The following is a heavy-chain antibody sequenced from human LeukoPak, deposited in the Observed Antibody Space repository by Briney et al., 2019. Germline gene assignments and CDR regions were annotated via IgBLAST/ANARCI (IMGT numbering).Heavy chain of an antibody. Sequence: GGSLRLSCVVSGITWMTWVRQAPGKGLEYVSAISSNGGSTYYADSVKGRFTISRDNSKNTLYLQMSSLRAEDTAVYYCVKDRGPYSSSGLDYWGQGTLVTVSS. V-gene: IGHV3-64D*06. CDR3: VKDRGPYSSSGLDY. CDR1: GITW. CDR2: ISSNGGST. J-gene: IGHJ4*02. D-gene: IGHD6-6*01.